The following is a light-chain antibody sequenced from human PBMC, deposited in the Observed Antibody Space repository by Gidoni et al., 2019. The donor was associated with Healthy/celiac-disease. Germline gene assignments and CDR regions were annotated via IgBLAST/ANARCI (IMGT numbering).Light chain of an antibody. CDR3: QQRSNWPEWT. J-gene: IGKJ1*01. Sequence: EIVLTQSPATLSLSPGERATLSCRASQSVSSYLAWYQQKPGQAPRLLIYDASNRATGIPARFSGSGSGTDFTLTISSLEPEDFAVYYCQQRSNWPEWTVXQGTKVEI. CDR2: DAS. CDR1: QSVSSY. V-gene: IGKV3-11*01.